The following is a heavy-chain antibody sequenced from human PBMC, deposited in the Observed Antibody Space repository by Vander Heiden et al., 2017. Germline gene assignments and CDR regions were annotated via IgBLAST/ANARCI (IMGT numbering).Heavy chain of an antibody. CDR2: ISWNSGSI. CDR3: AKGSNYDILTGYFYFDY. CDR1: GFTFDDYA. V-gene: IGHV3-9*01. D-gene: IGHD3-9*01. J-gene: IGHJ4*02. Sequence: EVQLVESGGGLVQPGRSLRLSCAASGFTFDDYAMHWVRQAPGKCLEWVSGISWNSGSIGYADSVKGRFTISRDNAKNSLYLQMNSLRAEDTALYYCAKGSNYDILTGYFYFDYWGQGTLVTVSS.